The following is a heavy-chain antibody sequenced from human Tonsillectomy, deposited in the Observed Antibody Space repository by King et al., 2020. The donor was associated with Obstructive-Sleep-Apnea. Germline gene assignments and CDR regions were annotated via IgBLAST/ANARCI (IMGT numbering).Heavy chain of an antibody. J-gene: IGHJ4*02. V-gene: IGHV5-10-1*03. CDR2: IDPSDSYT. D-gene: IGHD4-17*01. CDR3: ARVYGDYDSFGSVDY. Sequence: VQLVESGAELKKPGESLRISCKGSGYSFTTYWITWVRQKPGKGLEWMGRIDPSDSYTNCSPSFQGHVTISADKSISTAYLRWSSLRASDTAMYYCARVYGDYDSFGSVDYWGQGTLVTVSS. CDR1: GYSFTTYW.